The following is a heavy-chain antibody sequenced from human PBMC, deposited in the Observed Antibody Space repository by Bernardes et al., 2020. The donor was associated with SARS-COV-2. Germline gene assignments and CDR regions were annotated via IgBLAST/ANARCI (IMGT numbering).Heavy chain of an antibody. D-gene: IGHD6-19*01. CDR2: IYPGDSET. Sequence: GESLKISCGGSGYNFNTQWVAWVRQVAGKGLEYMGIIYPGDSETKYGPSFQGRVTISADKSINTVYLQWNRLEASDTAMYYCATSPILSGWPFDHWGQGT. CDR3: ATSPILSGWPFDH. CDR1: GYNFNTQW. V-gene: IGHV5-51*01. J-gene: IGHJ4*02.